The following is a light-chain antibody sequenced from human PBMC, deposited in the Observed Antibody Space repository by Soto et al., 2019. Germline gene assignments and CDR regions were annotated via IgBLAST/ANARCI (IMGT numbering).Light chain of an antibody. CDR1: SSDVGGNNY. CDR3: SSYTTSDALWV. J-gene: IGLJ3*02. CDR2: EVS. Sequence: QSALTQPASVSGSPGQSITISCSGTSSDVGGNNYVSWHQQYPGTAPKLIIYEVSSRASGVSNRFSGSKSGNTASLTIPGLQAEDEAHYYCSSYTTSDALWVFGGGTKLTVL. V-gene: IGLV2-14*01.